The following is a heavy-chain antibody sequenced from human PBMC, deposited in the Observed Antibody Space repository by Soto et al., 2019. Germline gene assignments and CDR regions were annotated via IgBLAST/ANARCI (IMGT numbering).Heavy chain of an antibody. D-gene: IGHD2-15*01. CDR2: IYYSGST. Sequence: SETLSLTCTVSGGSISSYYWSWIRQPPGKGLEWIRYIYYSGSTNYNPSLKSRVTISVDTSKNQFSLKLSSVTAADTAVYYCARAYCSGGSCWAWSNWFDPWGQGTLVTVSS. V-gene: IGHV4-59*01. CDR1: GGSISSYY. CDR3: ARAYCSGGSCWAWSNWFDP. J-gene: IGHJ5*02.